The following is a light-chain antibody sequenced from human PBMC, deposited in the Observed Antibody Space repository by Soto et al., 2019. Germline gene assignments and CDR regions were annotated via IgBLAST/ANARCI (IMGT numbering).Light chain of an antibody. CDR2: KAS. CDR3: QQYGANSPWT. CDR1: QSISSW. V-gene: IGKV1-5*03. Sequence: DIQMTQSPSTLSASVGDRVTITCRASQSISSWLAWYQQKPGKAPKVLISKASTLESGVPSRFSGSGSGTELTLTISSLQTEDSATYYCQQYGANSPWTFGQGTKVEIK. J-gene: IGKJ1*01.